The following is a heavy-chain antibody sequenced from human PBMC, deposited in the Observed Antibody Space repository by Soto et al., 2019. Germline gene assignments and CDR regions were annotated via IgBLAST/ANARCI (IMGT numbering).Heavy chain of an antibody. CDR3: ANGGPGY. CDR1: GFTFSSYA. J-gene: IGHJ4*02. Sequence: GGSLRLSCAASGFTFSSYAMHWVRQAPGKGLEWVAVISYDGSNKYYADSVKGRFTISRDNSKNTLYLQMNSLRAEDTAVYYCANGGPGYWGQGTLVTVSS. V-gene: IGHV3-30-3*01. CDR2: ISYDGSNK. D-gene: IGHD4-17*01.